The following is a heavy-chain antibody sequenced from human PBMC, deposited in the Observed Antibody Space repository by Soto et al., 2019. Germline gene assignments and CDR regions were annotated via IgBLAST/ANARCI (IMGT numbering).Heavy chain of an antibody. V-gene: IGHV4-59*01. Sequence: SETLSLTCAVSGGSISSYYWSWIRQPPGKGLEWIGYIYYSGSTNYNPSLKSRVTISVDTSKNQFSLKLSSVTAADTAVYYCGRQVGSAWPPYYYDMDVWGQGTTVTVSS. CDR3: GRQVGSAWPPYYYDMDV. CDR1: GGSISSYY. CDR2: IYYSGST. D-gene: IGHD6-25*01. J-gene: IGHJ6*02.